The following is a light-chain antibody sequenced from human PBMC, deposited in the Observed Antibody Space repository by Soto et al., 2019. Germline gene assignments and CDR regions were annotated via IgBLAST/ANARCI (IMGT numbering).Light chain of an antibody. V-gene: IGKV3-15*01. CDR3: QKYNNWPRT. J-gene: IGKJ1*01. CDR1: QSVSSN. CDR2: GAS. Sequence: EIVMTQSPATLSLSPGERATLSCRASQSVSSNLAWYQQKTGQAPRLLIYGASTRATGIPDRFSGSGSGTELNLTISSLQSEDFAVYYCQKYNNWPRTCGQGTKVDIK.